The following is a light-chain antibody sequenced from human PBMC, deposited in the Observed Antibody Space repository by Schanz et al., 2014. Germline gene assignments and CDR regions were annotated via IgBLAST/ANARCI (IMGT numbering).Light chain of an antibody. CDR1: QSVSSN. J-gene: IGKJ1*01. CDR3: QQYGNSWT. CDR2: GAS. V-gene: IGKV3D-15*01. Sequence: VMTQSPATLSVSPGESATLSCRASQSVSSNLAWYQQKPGQAPRPLIYGASSRATGVADRFSGSGSGTDFTLTISSLEPEDFAVYYCQQYGNSWTFGQGTKVEVK.